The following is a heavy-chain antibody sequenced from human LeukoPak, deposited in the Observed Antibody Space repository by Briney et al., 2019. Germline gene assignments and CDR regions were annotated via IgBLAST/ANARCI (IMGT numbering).Heavy chain of an antibody. CDR1: GYSISSGYY. CDR2: IYHSGST. D-gene: IGHD6-13*01. J-gene: IGHJ5*02. CDR3: AKGYSSSWYPSWFDP. Sequence: SETLSLTCTVSGYSISSGYYWGWIRQPPGKGLEWIGSIYHSGSTYYNPSLKSRVTISVDTSKKQFSLKLSSVTAADTAVYYCAKGYSSSWYPSWFDPWGQGTLVTVSS. V-gene: IGHV4-38-2*02.